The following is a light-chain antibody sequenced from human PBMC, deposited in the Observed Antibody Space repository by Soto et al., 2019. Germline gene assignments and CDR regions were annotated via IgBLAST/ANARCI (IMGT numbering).Light chain of an antibody. J-gene: IGLJ2*01. CDR2: LEGSGSY. CDR3: ETWDTNVVV. V-gene: IGLV4-60*02. CDR1: SGHSTYI. Sequence: VVTQSSSASASLGSSVKLTCTLSSGHSTYIIAWHQQQPGKAPRYLMKLEGSGSYNKGSGIPDRFSGSSSGADRYLTISNLQFEDEADYYCETWDTNVVVFGGGTKLTVL.